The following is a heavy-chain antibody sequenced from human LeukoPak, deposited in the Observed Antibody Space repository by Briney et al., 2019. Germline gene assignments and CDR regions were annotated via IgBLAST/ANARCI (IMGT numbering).Heavy chain of an antibody. CDR1: GFTFSSYG. CDR2: IRDDGSNK. CDR3: AKDQDVVVVAATQIDY. D-gene: IGHD2-15*01. Sequence: PGGSLRLSCAASGFTFSSYGMHWVRQAPGKGLEWVAFIRDDGSNKYYADSVKGRFTISRDNSKNTLYLQMNSLRAEDTAVYYCAKDQDVVVVAATQIDYWGQGTLVTVSS. V-gene: IGHV3-30*02. J-gene: IGHJ4*02.